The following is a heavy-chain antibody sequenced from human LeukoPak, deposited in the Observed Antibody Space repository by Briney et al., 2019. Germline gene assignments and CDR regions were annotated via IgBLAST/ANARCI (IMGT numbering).Heavy chain of an antibody. D-gene: IGHD2-15*01. CDR1: GYTLSELS. J-gene: IGHJ4*02. Sequence: ASVKVSCTVSGYTLSELSMHWVRQAPGKGLEWMGGFDPEDGETVYAQKSQGRLTMTEDTSTDTAYMELSSLRSADTAVYYCATDPVGYCTANGCYSVDYWGQGTLVTVSS. CDR3: ATDPVGYCTANGCYSVDY. V-gene: IGHV1-24*01. CDR2: FDPEDGET.